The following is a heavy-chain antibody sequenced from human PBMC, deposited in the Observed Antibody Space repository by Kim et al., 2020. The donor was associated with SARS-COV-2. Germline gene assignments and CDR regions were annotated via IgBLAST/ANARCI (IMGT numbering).Heavy chain of an antibody. J-gene: IGHJ4*02. CDR3: ARFPNDSGPRHFDY. V-gene: IGHV1-46*01. D-gene: IGHD6-25*01. Sequence: KSHGMLTMTRDTSTSTCSMELNSLRSEDTAVYYCARFPNDSGPRHFDYWGQGTLVTVSS.